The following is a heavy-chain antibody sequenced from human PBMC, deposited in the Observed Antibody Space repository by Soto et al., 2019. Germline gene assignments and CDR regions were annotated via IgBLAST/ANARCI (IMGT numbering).Heavy chain of an antibody. D-gene: IGHD2-15*01. CDR2: IYWDDDK. CDR1: GFSLSTSGVG. CDR3: AHRPSSCSGGSCYSGFDY. V-gene: IGHV2-5*02. Sequence: QITLKESGPTLVKPTQTLTLTCTFSGFSLSTSGVGVGWIRQPPGKALEWLALIYWDDDKRYSPSLKSRPTITKDTSKNQVVLTMTNMEPVDTATYYCAHRPSSCSGGSCYSGFDYWGQGTLVTFSS. J-gene: IGHJ4*02.